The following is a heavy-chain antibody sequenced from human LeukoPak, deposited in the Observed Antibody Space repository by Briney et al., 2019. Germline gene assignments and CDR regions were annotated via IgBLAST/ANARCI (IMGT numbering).Heavy chain of an antibody. CDR3: AKDTLDYDFWSGYYEAGNWFDP. Sequence: EWSLRLSCAASGFTFSSYGMQWVRQAPGKGRAGVAFIRYDGSNKYYADSLKGRFTISSDNCKNSLYLQMNSLRAADTAVSYCAKDTLDYDFWSGYYEAGNWFDPWGQGTLVTVSS. J-gene: IGHJ5*02. CDR1: GFTFSSYG. V-gene: IGHV3-30*02. D-gene: IGHD3-3*01. CDR2: IRYDGSNK.